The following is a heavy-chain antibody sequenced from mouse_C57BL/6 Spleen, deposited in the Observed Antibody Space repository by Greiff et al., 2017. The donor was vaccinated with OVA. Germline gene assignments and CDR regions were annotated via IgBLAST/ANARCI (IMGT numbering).Heavy chain of an antibody. D-gene: IGHD2-4*01. V-gene: IGHV1-82*01. J-gene: IGHJ4*01. CDR3: ARSRYDFEGYAMDY. Sequence: VKLMESGPELVKPGASVKISCKASGYAFSSSWMNWVKQRPGKGLEWIGRIYPGDGDTNYNGKFKGKATLTADKSSSTAYMQLSSLTSEDSAVYFCARSRYDFEGYAMDYWGQGTSVTVSS. CDR2: IYPGDGDT. CDR1: GYAFSSSW.